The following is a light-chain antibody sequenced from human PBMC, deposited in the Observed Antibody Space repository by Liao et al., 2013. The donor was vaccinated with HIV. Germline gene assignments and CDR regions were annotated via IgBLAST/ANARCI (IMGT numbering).Light chain of an antibody. CDR2: EDD. Sequence: SYEMTQPPSVSVSPGQTATITCSGDKLGDKFASWYQQRPGQSPVLVISEDDKRPSGIPERFSGSNSGNTATLTISRVEAGDEADYYCQVWDSSSDHYVFGTGTKVTVL. CDR1: KLGDKF. J-gene: IGLJ1*01. V-gene: IGLV3-1*01. CDR3: QVWDSSSDHYV.